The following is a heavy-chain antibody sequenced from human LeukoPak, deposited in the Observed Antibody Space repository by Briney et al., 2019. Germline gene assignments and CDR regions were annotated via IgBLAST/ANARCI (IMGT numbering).Heavy chain of an antibody. Sequence: ASVKVSCKASGYTFVGYYLHWVRQAPGQGLEWMAWIDPYTGNTHYAQKFQGRITVTRDTSVSTTYMELSWLTSDDTARYYCAREYSASEHWGQGPLVPVPS. CDR1: GYTFVGYY. CDR3: AREYSASEH. J-gene: IGHJ4*02. CDR2: IDPYTGNT. V-gene: IGHV1-2*02. D-gene: IGHD5-12*01.